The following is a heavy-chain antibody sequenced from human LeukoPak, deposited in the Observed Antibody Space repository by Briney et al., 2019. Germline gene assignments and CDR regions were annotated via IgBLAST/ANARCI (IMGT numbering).Heavy chain of an antibody. V-gene: IGHV1-69*13. CDR2: IIPIFDTA. CDR3: ARTKYYDRSGYDFDY. Sequence: ASVKVSCKASGGTFSSYAISWVRQAPGQGLEWMGGIIPIFDTANYAQKFQGRVTITADEFMSTAYMELSSLRSEDTAVYYCARTKYYDRSGYDFDYWGQGTLVTVSS. J-gene: IGHJ4*02. CDR1: GGTFSSYA. D-gene: IGHD3-22*01.